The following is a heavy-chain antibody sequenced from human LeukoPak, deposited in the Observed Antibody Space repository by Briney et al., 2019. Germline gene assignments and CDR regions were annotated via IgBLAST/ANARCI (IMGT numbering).Heavy chain of an antibody. J-gene: IGHJ3*02. D-gene: IGHD5-18*01. CDR2: IYASGST. Sequence: SETLSLTCAVYGGSFSGYYWSWIRQPAGKGLEWIGRIYASGSTNYNPSLKSRVTMSVDTFKSQFSLKLTSVTAAGTAVYFCARAVDTAMLDDAFDIWGQGTMVTVSS. CDR1: GGSFSGYY. CDR3: ARAVDTAMLDDAFDI. V-gene: IGHV4-59*10.